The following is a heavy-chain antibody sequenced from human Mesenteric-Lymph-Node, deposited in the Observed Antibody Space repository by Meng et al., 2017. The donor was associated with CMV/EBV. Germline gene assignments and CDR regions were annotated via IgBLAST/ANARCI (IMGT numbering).Heavy chain of an antibody. V-gene: IGHV3-30*02. CDR1: GFTFSSYG. Sequence: GESLKISCAASGFTFSSYGMHWVRQAPGKGLEWVAFIRYDGSNKYYADSVKGRFTISRDNSKNTLYLQMNSLRAEDTAVYYCASDRGYCSSTSCYTYYYGMDVWGQGTTVTVSS. J-gene: IGHJ6*02. CDR3: ASDRGYCSSTSCYTYYYGMDV. D-gene: IGHD2-2*02. CDR2: IRYDGSNK.